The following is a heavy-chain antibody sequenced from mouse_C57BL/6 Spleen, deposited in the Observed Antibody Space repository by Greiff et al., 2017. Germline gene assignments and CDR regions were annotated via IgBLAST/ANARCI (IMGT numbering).Heavy chain of an antibody. D-gene: IGHD2-3*01. CDR1: GFTFSDYY. J-gene: IGHJ4*01. Sequence: EVMLVESEGGLVQPGSSMKLSCTASGFTFSDYYMAWVRQVPEKGLEWVANINYDGSSTYYLDSLKSRFIISRDNAKNILYLQMSSLKSEDTATYYCARAGYDGYYDAMDYWGQGTSVTVSS. CDR2: INYDGSST. CDR3: ARAGYDGYYDAMDY. V-gene: IGHV5-16*01.